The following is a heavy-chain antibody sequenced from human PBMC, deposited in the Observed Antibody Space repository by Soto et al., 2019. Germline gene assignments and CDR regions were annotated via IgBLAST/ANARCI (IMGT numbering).Heavy chain of an antibody. CDR1: GYTFTSYD. V-gene: IGHV1-8*02. Sequence: ASVKVSCKASGYTFTSYDINWVRQATGQGLEWMGWMNPGSGNTGYAQKFQGRVTMTRNTSVSTAYMELSSLRSEDTAVYYCARDAVTTEDWFDPWGQGTLVTVSS. D-gene: IGHD4-4*01. CDR2: MNPGSGNT. J-gene: IGHJ5*02. CDR3: ARDAVTTEDWFDP.